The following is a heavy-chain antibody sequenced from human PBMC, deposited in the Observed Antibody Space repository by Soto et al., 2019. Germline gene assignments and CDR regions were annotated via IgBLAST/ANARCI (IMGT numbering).Heavy chain of an antibody. CDR1: GFTFSKAW. CDR3: TTEISSSWYGPPLGMDV. V-gene: IGHV3-15*07. J-gene: IGHJ6*02. D-gene: IGHD6-13*01. Sequence: GGSLRLSCAASGFTFSKAWMNWVRQAPGKGLEWVGRIKSKTDGGTTDYAAPVKGRFTISRDDSKNTLYLQMNSLKTEDTAVYYCTTEISSSWYGPPLGMDVWGQGTTVTVSS. CDR2: IKSKTDGGTT.